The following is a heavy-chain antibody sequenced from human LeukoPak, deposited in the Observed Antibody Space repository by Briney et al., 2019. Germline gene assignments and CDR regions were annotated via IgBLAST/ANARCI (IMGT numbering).Heavy chain of an antibody. D-gene: IGHD6-19*01. CDR1: GGSISSSSYY. J-gene: IGHJ4*02. V-gene: IGHV4-39*01. CDR3: ARHLGSGWYVDDNFDY. CDR2: IYYSGST. Sequence: PSETLSLTCTVSGGSISSSSYYWGWIRQPPGKGLEWIGSIYYSGSTYYNPSLKSRVTISVDTSKNQFSLKLSSVTAADTAMYYCARHLGSGWYVDDNFDYWGQGTLVTVSS.